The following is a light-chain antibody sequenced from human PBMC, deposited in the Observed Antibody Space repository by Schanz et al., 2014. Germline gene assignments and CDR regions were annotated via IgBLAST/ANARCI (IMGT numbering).Light chain of an antibody. V-gene: IGKV3-20*01. Sequence: DIVVTQSPATLSLSPGERATLSCRASQSVSHNYLAWYQQKPGQAPRLLIYGASRRATGIPDRFSGSGSETDFTLTISRLEPEDFAVYYCQQYGNSFTFGRGTKVEVK. J-gene: IGKJ4*01. CDR3: QQYGNSFT. CDR2: GAS. CDR1: QSVSHNY.